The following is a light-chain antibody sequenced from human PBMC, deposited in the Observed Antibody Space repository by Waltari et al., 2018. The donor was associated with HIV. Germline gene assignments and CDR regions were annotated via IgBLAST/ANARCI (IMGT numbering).Light chain of an antibody. J-gene: IGKJ1*01. V-gene: IGKV1-5*03. CDR3: QQYDSYST. CDR2: KAS. Sequence: DIRMTQSPSTLSASPRDRVTITCRANQNITKWLAWYQQKPGKAPKLFIYKASILRSGVPSRFTGSGFGTEFTLTISSLQPDDFAVYYCQQYDSYSTFGQGTTVEI. CDR1: QNITKW.